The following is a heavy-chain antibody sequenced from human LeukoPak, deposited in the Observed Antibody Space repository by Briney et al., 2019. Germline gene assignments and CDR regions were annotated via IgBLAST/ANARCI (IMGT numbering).Heavy chain of an antibody. CDR1: GFTFSSYG. CDR3: AKDLIIRIDY. V-gene: IGHV3-30*02. J-gene: IGHJ4*02. Sequence: GGSLRLSCAAFGFTFSSYGMHWVRQAPGKGLEGVAFIRYDGSNKYYADSVKGRFTISRDNSKNTLYLQMNSLRAEDTAVYYCAKDLIIRIDYWGQGTLVTVSS. CDR2: IRYDGSNK. D-gene: IGHD3-10*01.